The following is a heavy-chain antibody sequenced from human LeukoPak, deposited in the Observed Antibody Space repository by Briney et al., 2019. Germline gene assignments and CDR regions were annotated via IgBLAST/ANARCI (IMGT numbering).Heavy chain of an antibody. CDR3: AREDRFGYNYAYGLDV. CDR1: GFTVSSSY. D-gene: IGHD5-18*01. Sequence: GGSLRLSCAASGFTVSSSYMSWVRQAPGKGLEWVSRIDSDGSDTTYADSVKGRFTISRDSAKSTLYLQMSSLRAEDTAVYYCAREDRFGYNYAYGLDVWGPGTTVTVS. V-gene: IGHV3-74*01. CDR2: IDSDGSDT. J-gene: IGHJ6*02.